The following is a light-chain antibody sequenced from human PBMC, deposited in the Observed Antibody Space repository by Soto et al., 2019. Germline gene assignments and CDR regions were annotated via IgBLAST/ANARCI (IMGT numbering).Light chain of an antibody. J-gene: IGLJ3*02. CDR3: CSYTSSSARV. V-gene: IGLV2-14*01. CDR2: EVS. CDR1: SSDVGGYDY. Sequence: QSVLTQPASVSGSPGQSITISCTGSSSDVGGYDYVSWFQQHPGKAPKLIIFEVSNRPSGVSHRFSGSKSGNTAFLTISGLQTADEAQYHCCSYTSSSARVFGGGTKLTVL.